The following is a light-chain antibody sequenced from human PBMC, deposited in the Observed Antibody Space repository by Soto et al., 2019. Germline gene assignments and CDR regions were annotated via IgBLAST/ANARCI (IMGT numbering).Light chain of an antibody. CDR2: GAS. CDR1: QSVSSN. J-gene: IGKJ2*02. CDR3: QQYNNWPRT. Sequence: EIVMTQSPATLSVSPGERATLSCRASQSVSSNLAWYQQKPGQAPRLLISGASTRATGIPARFSGSGSGTEFTLTISSLQSEDVAVYYCQQYNNWPRTFGQVTKLEIQ. V-gene: IGKV3-15*01.